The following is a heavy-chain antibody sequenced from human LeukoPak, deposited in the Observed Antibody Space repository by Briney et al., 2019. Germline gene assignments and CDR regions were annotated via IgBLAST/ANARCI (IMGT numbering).Heavy chain of an antibody. V-gene: IGHV1-18*01. D-gene: IGHD1-26*01. Sequence: ASVKVSCKASGYTFTSYGISWVRQAPGQGLEWMGWISAYNGNTNYAQKLQGRVTMTTDTSTSTAYMELRSLRSDDTAVYYCARDLPYGSGSYNGPWGYWGQGTLVTVSS. J-gene: IGHJ4*02. CDR1: GYTFTSYG. CDR2: ISAYNGNT. CDR3: ARDLPYGSGSYNGPWGY.